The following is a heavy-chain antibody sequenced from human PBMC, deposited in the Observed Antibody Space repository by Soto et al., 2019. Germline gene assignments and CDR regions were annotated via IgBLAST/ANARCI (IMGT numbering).Heavy chain of an antibody. J-gene: IGHJ5*02. CDR1: GYIFTNYA. Sequence: GASVKVSCKASGYIFTNYAIHWVRQAPGQRLEWMGWISAGNGKTKYSQNFQGRVTITRDTSASIAYMEVNGLRSEDTAVYYCARTPSGVVGATRINWFDPWGQGTLVTV. D-gene: IGHD2-15*01. CDR3: ARTPSGVVGATRINWFDP. V-gene: IGHV1-3*01. CDR2: ISAGNGKT.